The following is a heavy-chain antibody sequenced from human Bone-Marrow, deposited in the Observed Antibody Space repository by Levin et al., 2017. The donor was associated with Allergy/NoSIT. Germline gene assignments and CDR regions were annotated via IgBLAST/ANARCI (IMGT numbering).Heavy chain of an antibody. CDR1: GGFISSGGYY. Sequence: SQTLSLTCTVSGGFISSGGYYWGWIRQPPGKGLEWIATIYYSGTTYYNPSLQSRVIISVDTSKNQISLKLNSVTAADTAVYYCARHDYESGVNWFDPWGQGTLVTVSS. D-gene: IGHD4/OR15-4a*01. CDR3: ARHDYESGVNWFDP. V-gene: IGHV4-39*01. CDR2: IYYSGTT. J-gene: IGHJ5*02.